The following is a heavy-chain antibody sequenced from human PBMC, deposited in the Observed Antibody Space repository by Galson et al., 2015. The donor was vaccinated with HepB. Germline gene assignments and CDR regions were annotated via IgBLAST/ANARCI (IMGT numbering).Heavy chain of an antibody. J-gene: IGHJ4*02. CDR3: ARDEDGL. V-gene: IGHV3-48*01. CDR1: RFTFSNYD. CDR2: ISSGSSTI. Sequence: SLRLSCAASRFTFSNYDFNWVRQAPGKGLEWVSYISSGSSTIYYADSVKDRFTISRDNAKNSLYLQMNSLRAEDTAVYYCARDEDGLWGQGTLVTVSS.